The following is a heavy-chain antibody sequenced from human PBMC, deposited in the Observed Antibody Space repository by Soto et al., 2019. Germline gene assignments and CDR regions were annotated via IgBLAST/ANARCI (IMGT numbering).Heavy chain of an antibody. J-gene: IGHJ4*02. V-gene: IGHV3-30-3*01. CDR2: ISYDGSNK. CDR1: GFTFSSYA. D-gene: IGHD3-22*01. Sequence: GGSLRLSCAASGFTFSSYAMHWVRQAPGKGLEWVAVISYDGSNKYYADSVKGRFTISRDNSKNTLYLQMNSLRAEDTAVYYCARDLVIYYDSSGYLDYWGQGTLVTVSS. CDR3: ARDLVIYYDSSGYLDY.